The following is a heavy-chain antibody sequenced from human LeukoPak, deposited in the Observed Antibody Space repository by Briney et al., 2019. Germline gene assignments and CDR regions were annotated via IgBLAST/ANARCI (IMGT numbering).Heavy chain of an antibody. CDR3: ARGVLVWDYYYYGMDV. V-gene: IGHV1-3*01. J-gene: IGHJ6*04. Sequence: ASVKVSCKASGYTFTSYAMHWVRQAPGQRLEWMGWINAGNGNTKYSQTFQGRVTITRDTSASKAYMELSSLRSEDTAVYYSARGVLVWDYYYYGMDVWGKGTTVTVSS. CDR2: INAGNGNT. D-gene: IGHD2-8*01. CDR1: GYTFTSYA.